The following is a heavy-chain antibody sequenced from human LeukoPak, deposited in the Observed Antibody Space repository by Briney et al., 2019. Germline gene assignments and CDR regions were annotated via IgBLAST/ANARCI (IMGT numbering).Heavy chain of an antibody. Sequence: GGSLRLSCAASGFTFSSYAMSWVRQAPGKGLEWVSAISGSGGSTYYADSVKGRFTTSRDNSKNTLYLQMNSLRAEDTAVYYCAKDPRAWIAVDWGQGTLVTVSS. D-gene: IGHD6-19*01. CDR3: AKDPRAWIAVD. V-gene: IGHV3-23*01. CDR2: ISGSGGST. CDR1: GFTFSSYA. J-gene: IGHJ4*02.